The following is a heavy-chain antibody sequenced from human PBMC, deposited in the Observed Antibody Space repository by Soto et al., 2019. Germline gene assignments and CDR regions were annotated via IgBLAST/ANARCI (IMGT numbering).Heavy chain of an antibody. D-gene: IGHD1-1*01. V-gene: IGHV3-53*01. CDR2: IYSGGST. CDR1: GFTVSSNY. Sequence: GGSLRLSCAASGFTVSSNYMSWVRQAPGKGLEWVSVIYSGGSTYYADSVKGRFTISRDNSKNTLYLQMNSLRAEDTAVYYCARHPWNDATLEYYFDYWGQGTLVTVSS. CDR3: ARHPWNDATLEYYFDY. J-gene: IGHJ4*02.